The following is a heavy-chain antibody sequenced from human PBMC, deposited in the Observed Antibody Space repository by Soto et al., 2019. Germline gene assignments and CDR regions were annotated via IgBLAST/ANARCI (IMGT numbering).Heavy chain of an antibody. Sequence: LRLSCAASGSTFNHYAMSWVRQAPGKGLEWVSIIIANGGTFYADSVKGRFTISRDNSKNTVYLQMSSLRVEDTAIYYCAKDYTVAADPSSVILFDYWGQGALVTVSS. CDR1: GSTFNHYA. CDR2: IIANGGT. D-gene: IGHD2-15*01. CDR3: AKDYTVAADPSSVILFDY. V-gene: IGHV3-23*01. J-gene: IGHJ4*02.